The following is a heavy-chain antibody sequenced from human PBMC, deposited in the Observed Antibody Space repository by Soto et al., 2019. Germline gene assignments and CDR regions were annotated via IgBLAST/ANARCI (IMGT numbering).Heavy chain of an antibody. Sequence: SQTLSLTCAISGDSVSSNSAAWNWIRQSPSRGLEWLGRTYYRSKWYNDYAVSVKSRITINPDTSKNQFSLQLNSVTAADTAVYYCARAIVYDFWSGYSVYFDYWGQGTLVTVSS. J-gene: IGHJ4*02. CDR1: GDSVSSNSAA. CDR2: TYYRSKWYN. V-gene: IGHV6-1*01. CDR3: ARAIVYDFWSGYSVYFDY. D-gene: IGHD3-3*01.